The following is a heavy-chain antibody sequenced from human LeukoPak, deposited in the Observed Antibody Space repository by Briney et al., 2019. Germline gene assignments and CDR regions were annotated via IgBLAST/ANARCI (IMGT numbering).Heavy chain of an antibody. V-gene: IGHV4-61*01. D-gene: IGHD3-10*01. Sequence: SETLSLTCTVSGGSVSSGSYYWSWIRQPPGKGLEWIGYIYYSGSTNYNPSLKSRVTISVDTSKNQFSLKLSSVTAADTAVYYCASIPLNYYGSGSYYSEPSYGMDVWGQGTTVTVSS. J-gene: IGHJ6*02. CDR2: IYYSGST. CDR3: ASIPLNYYGSGSYYSEPSYGMDV. CDR1: GGSVSSGSYY.